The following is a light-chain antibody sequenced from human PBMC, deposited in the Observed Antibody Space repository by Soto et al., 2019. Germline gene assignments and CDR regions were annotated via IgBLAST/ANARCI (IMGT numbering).Light chain of an antibody. CDR2: GAS. J-gene: IGKJ1*01. Sequence: DIVMTQSPATLSMSPGERATLSCRASQTINNNLAWNQQKPGQAPRLLIYGASTRATAIPDRFSGSGSGTEVTVAMSSLQSEDVAVYYCQQDEKWPWTFGEGTKVEIK. CDR1: QTINNN. CDR3: QQDEKWPWT. V-gene: IGKV3-15*01.